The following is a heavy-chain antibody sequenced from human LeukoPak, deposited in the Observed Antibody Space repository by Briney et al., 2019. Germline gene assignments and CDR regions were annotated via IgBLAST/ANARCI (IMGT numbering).Heavy chain of an antibody. CDR3: ARGQALRPFDY. V-gene: IGHV4-34*01. Sequence: PSETLSLTCTVSGGSISSYYWSWIRQPPGKGLEWIGEINHSGRTNYNPSLKSRVTISVDTSKNQFSLKLSSVTAADTAVYYCARGQALRPFDYWGQGTLVTVSS. J-gene: IGHJ4*02. D-gene: IGHD4-17*01. CDR2: INHSGRT. CDR1: GGSISSYY.